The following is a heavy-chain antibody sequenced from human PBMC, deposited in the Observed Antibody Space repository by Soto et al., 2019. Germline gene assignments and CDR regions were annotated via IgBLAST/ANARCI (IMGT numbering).Heavy chain of an antibody. CDR2: IYYSGST. Sequence: SETLSLTCTVSGGSISSSSYYWGWIRQPPGKGLEWIGSIYYSGSTYYNPSLKSRVTISVDTSKNQFSLKLSSVTAADTAVYYCAKEGVAARYFQHWGQGTLVTVSS. J-gene: IGHJ1*01. D-gene: IGHD6-6*01. CDR1: GGSISSSSYY. CDR3: AKEGVAARYFQH. V-gene: IGHV4-39*02.